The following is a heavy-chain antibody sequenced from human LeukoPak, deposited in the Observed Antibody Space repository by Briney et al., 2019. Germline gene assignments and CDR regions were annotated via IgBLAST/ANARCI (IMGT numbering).Heavy chain of an antibody. CDR3: AVMITLGGVIGRRAFEI. D-gene: IGHD3-16*02. V-gene: IGHV3-23*01. Sequence: PSETLSLTCTVSGGSIRSYYWSWVRQAPGKGLEWVSVISGSSVTTYYADSVKGRFTLSRDNSKNTLYLQMNSLRAEDTAVYYCAVMITLGGVIGRRAFEIWGQGTMVTVSS. CDR1: GGSIRSYY. J-gene: IGHJ3*02. CDR2: ISGSSVTT.